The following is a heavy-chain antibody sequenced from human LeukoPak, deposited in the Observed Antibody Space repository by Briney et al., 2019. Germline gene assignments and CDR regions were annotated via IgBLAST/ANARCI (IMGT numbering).Heavy chain of an antibody. CDR3: TRRRWTFDY. V-gene: IGHV4-59*08. Sequence: SETLSLTCTVSGDSITGFYWSWIRQPPGEGLEWIGYIYSSGSTYYNPSLTSRVTISVDTSKNQFSLKLSSVTAADTAFYYCTRRRWTFDYWGQGTLVTVSS. CDR1: GDSITGFY. J-gene: IGHJ4*02. D-gene: IGHD3/OR15-3a*01. CDR2: IYSSGST.